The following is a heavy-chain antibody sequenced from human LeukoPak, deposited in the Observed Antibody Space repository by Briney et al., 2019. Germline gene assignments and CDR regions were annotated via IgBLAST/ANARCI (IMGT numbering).Heavy chain of an antibody. Sequence: SVKVSCKASEGTFSTYTISWVRQAPGQGLECMGRIIPIFGTANYAQKFQGRVTITTDESTSTAYMELSSLRSEDTAVYYYASTLAYCSGGSCPFDYWGQGTLVTVSS. J-gene: IGHJ4*02. D-gene: IGHD2-15*01. CDR3: ASTLAYCSGGSCPFDY. V-gene: IGHV1-69*05. CDR1: EGTFSTYT. CDR2: IIPIFGTA.